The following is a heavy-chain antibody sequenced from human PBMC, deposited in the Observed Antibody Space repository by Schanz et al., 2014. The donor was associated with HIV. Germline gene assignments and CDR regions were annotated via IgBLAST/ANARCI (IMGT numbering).Heavy chain of an antibody. D-gene: IGHD6-13*01. V-gene: IGHV1-8*01. CDR1: GYDFGYLD. Sequence: QVSLVQSGAEVKKPGASVRVSCEASGYDFGYLDINWVRQAPGQGLEWLGWINPGSGNTGYAQKFQGRVTMTRDFFTSTAYMELSSLRSEDTAVYYCARVSGWSSFDYWGQGTLVTVSS. CDR2: INPGSGNT. CDR3: ARVSGWSSFDY. J-gene: IGHJ4*02.